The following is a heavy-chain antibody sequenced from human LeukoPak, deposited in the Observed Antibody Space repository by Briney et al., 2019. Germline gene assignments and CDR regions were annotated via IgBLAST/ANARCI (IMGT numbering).Heavy chain of an antibody. CDR3: ARGLYCSSTSCYPTFDY. CDR2: LYYSGST. Sequence: SETLSLTCTVPGGSIRSSRYYWGWISQPPGKGLEWNVCLYYSGSTYYNPSLKIPVNISVDTSKNQFSLKRSSVTAADTAVYYCARGLYCSSTSCYPTFDYWGQGTLVTVSS. V-gene: IGHV4-39*07. D-gene: IGHD2-2*01. CDR1: GGSIRSSRYY. J-gene: IGHJ4*02.